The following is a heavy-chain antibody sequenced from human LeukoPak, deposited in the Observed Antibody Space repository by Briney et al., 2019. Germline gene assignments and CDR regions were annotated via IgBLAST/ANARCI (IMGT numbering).Heavy chain of an antibody. D-gene: IGHD2-2*01. CDR2: ISSSSSYI. Sequence: PGGSLRLSCAASGFTFSSYTMNWVRQAPGKGLEWVSSISSSSSYIYYADSVKGRFTISRDNAKNSLYLQMNSLRAEDTAVYYCARPTTYCSSTSRQPGVWGKGTTVTVSS. CDR1: GFTFSSYT. J-gene: IGHJ6*04. CDR3: ARPTTYCSSTSRQPGV. V-gene: IGHV3-21*01.